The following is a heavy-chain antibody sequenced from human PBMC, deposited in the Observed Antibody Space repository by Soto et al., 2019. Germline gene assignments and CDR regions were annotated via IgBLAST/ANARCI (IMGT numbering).Heavy chain of an antibody. CDR3: ARGGWRQITILLRWGMDV. CDR2: MNPNSGNT. D-gene: IGHD3-3*01. CDR1: GYTFTSYD. J-gene: IGHJ6*02. Sequence: QVQLVQSGAEVKKPGASVKVSCKASGYTFTSYDINWVRQATGQGLEWMGWMNPNSGNTGYAQKFQGRVTMTRNTSISTDYMELSSLRSEDTAVYYCARGGWRQITILLRWGMDVWGQGTTVTVSS. V-gene: IGHV1-8*01.